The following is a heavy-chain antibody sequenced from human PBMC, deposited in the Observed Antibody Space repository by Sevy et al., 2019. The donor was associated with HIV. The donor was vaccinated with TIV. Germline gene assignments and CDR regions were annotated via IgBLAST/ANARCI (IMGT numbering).Heavy chain of an antibody. Sequence: GGSLRLSCAASGFTFSSYSMNWVRQAPGKGLEWVSYISSSSTIYYADSVKGRFTISRDNAKNSLYLQMNSLREEDTAVYYCARSELWLADYYMDVWGKGTTVTVSS. CDR2: ISSSSTI. J-gene: IGHJ6*03. V-gene: IGHV3-48*02. CDR3: ARSELWLADYYMDV. D-gene: IGHD5-18*01. CDR1: GFTFSSYS.